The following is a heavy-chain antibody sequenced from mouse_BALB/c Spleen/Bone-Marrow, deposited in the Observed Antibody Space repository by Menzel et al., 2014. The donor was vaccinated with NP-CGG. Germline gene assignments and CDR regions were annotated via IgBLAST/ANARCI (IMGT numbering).Heavy chain of an antibody. CDR2: IWAGGST. Sequence: QVQLKQSGPSLVAPSQSLSITCTVSGFSLTSYGVHWVRQPPGKGLEWLGIIWAGGSTNYNSALMSRLSISKDNSKSQVFLKMNSLQTDDTAMYYCAREDGYFHYYAVDYWGQGTSVTVSS. V-gene: IGHV2-9*02. CDR3: AREDGYFHYYAVDY. CDR1: GFSLTSYG. D-gene: IGHD2-3*01. J-gene: IGHJ4*01.